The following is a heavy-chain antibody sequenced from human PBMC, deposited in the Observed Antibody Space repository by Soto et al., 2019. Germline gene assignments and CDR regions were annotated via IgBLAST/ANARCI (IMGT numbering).Heavy chain of an antibody. CDR2: TPRTGAT. Sequence: VQLVESGGGLMQPGVSLRLSCAASGFSVNSNFMNWVRKAPGKGLEWVSFTPRTGATLYADSVKGRLIVSRDDANNAVYLRLNSLTVDDTAVYYCRAWLLAESFDVWGPGTVVTVSA. CDR3: RAWLLAESFDV. J-gene: IGHJ3*01. D-gene: IGHD2-21*02. V-gene: IGHV3-53*01. CDR1: GFSVNSNF.